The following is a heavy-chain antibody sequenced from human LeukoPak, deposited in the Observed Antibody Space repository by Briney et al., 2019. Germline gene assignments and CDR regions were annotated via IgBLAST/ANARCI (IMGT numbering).Heavy chain of an antibody. CDR1: GGSISSGSYY. Sequence: SETLSLTYTVSGGSISSGSYYWSWIRQPAGKGLEWIGRIYTSGSTNYNPSLKSRVTISVDTSKNQFSLKLSSVTAADTAVYYCARDVSTDNWFDPWGQGTLVTVSS. D-gene: IGHD2/OR15-2a*01. J-gene: IGHJ5*02. V-gene: IGHV4-61*02. CDR2: IYTSGST. CDR3: ARDVSTDNWFDP.